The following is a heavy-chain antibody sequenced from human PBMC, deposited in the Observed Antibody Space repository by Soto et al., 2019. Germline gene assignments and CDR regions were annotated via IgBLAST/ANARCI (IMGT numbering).Heavy chain of an antibody. D-gene: IGHD6-13*01. J-gene: IGHJ4*02. CDR3: ARDIAAAGTGDY. CDR2: ISYDGSNK. CDR1: GFTFSSYA. Sequence: PGGSLRLSCTASGFTFSSYAMHWVRQAPGKGLEWVAVISYDGSNKYYADSVKGRFTISRDNSKNTLYLQMNSLRAEDTAVYYCARDIAAAGTGDYWGQGTLVTVSS. V-gene: IGHV3-30-3*01.